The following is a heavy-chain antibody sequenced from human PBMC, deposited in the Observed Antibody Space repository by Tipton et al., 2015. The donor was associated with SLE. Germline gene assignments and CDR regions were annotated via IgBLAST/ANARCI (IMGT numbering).Heavy chain of an antibody. CDR2: IYTNENT. D-gene: IGHD6-19*01. V-gene: IGHV4-4*07. J-gene: IGHJ3*02. CDR3: ARERPAVGVDALDI. CDR1: GGSISSYY. Sequence: TLSLTCTVSGGSISSYYWSWIRQPAGGGLEWIGRIYTNENTNYNPSLKSRVTMSVDTSKNHFSLKLISVTAADTAVYFCARERPAVGVDALDIWGQGTMVTVSS.